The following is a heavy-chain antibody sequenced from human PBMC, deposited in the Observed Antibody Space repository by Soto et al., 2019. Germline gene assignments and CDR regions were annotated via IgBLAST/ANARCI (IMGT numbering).Heavy chain of an antibody. V-gene: IGHV3-23*01. Sequence: GGSLRLSCAASGFTFSSYAMSWVRQAPGKGLEWVSAISGSGGSTYYADSVKGRFTISRDNSKNTLYLQMNSLRAEDTAVYYCAKVDGSGSYPYYYYYMDVWGKGTTVTVSS. CDR1: GFTFSSYA. J-gene: IGHJ6*03. D-gene: IGHD3-10*01. CDR3: AKVDGSGSYPYYYYYMDV. CDR2: ISGSGGST.